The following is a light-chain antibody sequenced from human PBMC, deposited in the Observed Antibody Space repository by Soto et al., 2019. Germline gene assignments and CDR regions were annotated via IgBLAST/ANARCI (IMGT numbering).Light chain of an antibody. V-gene: IGKV3-11*01. J-gene: IGKJ4*01. CDR3: QQRSRWQLT. Sequence: EIVLTQSPATLSLSPGERATLSCRASQSISSNLAWYQQKPGQAPRLIVYDVSNRATGIPARFSGSGSGTDFTRTISSLEPEDFAVYYCQQRSRWQLTFGGGTKVEIK. CDR2: DVS. CDR1: QSISSN.